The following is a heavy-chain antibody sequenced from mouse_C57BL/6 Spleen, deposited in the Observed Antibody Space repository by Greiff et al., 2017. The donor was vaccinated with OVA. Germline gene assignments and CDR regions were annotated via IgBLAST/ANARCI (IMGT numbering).Heavy chain of an antibody. V-gene: IGHV1-26*01. Sequence: VQLKQSGPELVKPGASVKISCKASGYTFTDYYMNWVKQSHGKSLEWIGDINPNNGGTSYNQKFKGKATLTVDKSSSTAYMELRSLTSEDSAVYYCARGGYITTVVEGYFDVWGTGTTVTVSS. CDR3: ARGGYITTVVEGYFDV. D-gene: IGHD1-1*01. J-gene: IGHJ1*03. CDR2: INPNNGGT. CDR1: GYTFTDYY.